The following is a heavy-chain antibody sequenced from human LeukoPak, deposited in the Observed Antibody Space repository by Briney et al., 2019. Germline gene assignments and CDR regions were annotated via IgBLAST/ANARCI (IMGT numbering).Heavy chain of an antibody. D-gene: IGHD3-22*01. V-gene: IGHV3-23*01. Sequence: PGGSLRLSCAASGFTFSNYAMTWVRQAPGKGLEWVSDISGSGGSTYYADSVKGRFTISRDNYKNTLYLQMNSLRAEDTAVYYCAKDLAAYSSGFDYWGQGTLVTVSS. CDR1: GFTFSNYA. CDR2: ISGSGGST. CDR3: AKDLAAYSSGFDY. J-gene: IGHJ4*02.